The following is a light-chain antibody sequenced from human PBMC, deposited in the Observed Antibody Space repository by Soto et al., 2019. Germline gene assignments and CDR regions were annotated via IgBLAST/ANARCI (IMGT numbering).Light chain of an antibody. CDR1: STDVGGYNY. CDR3: TSYTKNSPVV. Sequence: QSVLTQPASVSGSPGQSITISCTGSSTDVGGYNYVSWYQQHPGKAPKLMIYEVSNRPSGVSNRFSGSKSGNTASLTISGLQAEDEADYYCTSYTKNSPVVFGGGTKVTVL. V-gene: IGLV2-14*01. J-gene: IGLJ2*01. CDR2: EVS.